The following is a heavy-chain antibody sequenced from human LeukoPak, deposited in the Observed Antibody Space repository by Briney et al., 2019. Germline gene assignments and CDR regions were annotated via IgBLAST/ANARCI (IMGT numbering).Heavy chain of an antibody. J-gene: IGHJ1*01. CDR3: TTPAAGPRAEYSQY. CDR2: ISNDAKYI. Sequence: GGSLRLSCAASGSTFSRYSMNWVRQAPGKGLEWVSSISNDAKYIYYADSLKGRFTVSRDNAKNSLYLQMNNLAVEDTAVYYCTTPAAGPRAEYSQYWGQGTLVTVSS. CDR1: GSTFSRYS. D-gene: IGHD6-13*01. V-gene: IGHV3-21*01.